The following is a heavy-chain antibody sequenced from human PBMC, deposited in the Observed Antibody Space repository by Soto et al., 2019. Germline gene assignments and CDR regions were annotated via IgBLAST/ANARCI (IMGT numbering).Heavy chain of an antibody. V-gene: IGHV3-30-3*01. Sequence: LRLSCAASGFTFSSYAMHWVRQAPGKGLEWVAVISYDGSNKYYADSVKGRFTISRDNSKNSVYLQINSLRAEDTAVYFCARDCSGGSCYPGMDVWGQGTTVTVSS. CDR2: ISYDGSNK. J-gene: IGHJ6*02. D-gene: IGHD2-15*01. CDR3: ARDCSGGSCYPGMDV. CDR1: GFTFSSYA.